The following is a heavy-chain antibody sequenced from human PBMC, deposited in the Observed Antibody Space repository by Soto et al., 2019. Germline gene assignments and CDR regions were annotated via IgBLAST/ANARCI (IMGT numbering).Heavy chain of an antibody. Sequence: GASVKLSCKESGYTFTSNYMHWVRQAPRQGLEWMGIINPSGGSTSYAQRFQGRVTMTRDTSTSTVYMELSSLRSEDTAVYYCARELYSSRRITIFGVVKSPRDAFDIWGQGTMVTVSS. D-gene: IGHD3-3*01. V-gene: IGHV1-46*01. CDR3: ARELYSSRRITIFGVVKSPRDAFDI. CDR1: GYTFTSNY. CDR2: INPSGGST. J-gene: IGHJ3*02.